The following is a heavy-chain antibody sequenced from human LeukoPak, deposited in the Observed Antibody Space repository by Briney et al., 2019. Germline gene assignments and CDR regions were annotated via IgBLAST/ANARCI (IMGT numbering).Heavy chain of an antibody. V-gene: IGHV3-33*08. CDR3: AIEVTNDAFDI. CDR2: IWSDGRNK. J-gene: IGHJ3*02. Sequence: PGGSLRLSWAASGFTFSSCGMHWVRQAPGKGLEWVAVIWSDGRNKFYADSVKGRFTVSRDNSKNTLFLQMSSLRADDTALYYCAIEVTNDAFDIWGQGTMVTVSS. D-gene: IGHD4-17*01. CDR1: GFTFSSCG.